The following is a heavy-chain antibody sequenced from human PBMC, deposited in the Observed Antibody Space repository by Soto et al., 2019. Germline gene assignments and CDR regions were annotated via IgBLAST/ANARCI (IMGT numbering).Heavy chain of an antibody. CDR1: GGSISSYY. CDR3: GKQGRDYGGYVSY. D-gene: IGHD4-17*01. CDR2: IYYSGST. V-gene: IGHV4-59*08. Sequence: SETLSLTCTVSGGSISSYYWSWIRQPPGKGLEWIGYIYYSGSTNYNPSLKSRVTISVDTSKNQFSLKLSSVTAADTAVYYCGKQGRDYGGYVSYWGQGTLVTVSS. J-gene: IGHJ4*02.